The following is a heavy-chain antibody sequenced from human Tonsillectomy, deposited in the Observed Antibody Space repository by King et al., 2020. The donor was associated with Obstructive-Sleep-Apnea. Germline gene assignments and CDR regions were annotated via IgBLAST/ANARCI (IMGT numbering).Heavy chain of an antibody. CDR2: VSCYNGDT. Sequence: VQLVQSGAEVKKPGASVRVSCKASGYSFTRHGISWVRQAPGQGLEWMGWVSCYNGDTNYVQKFQGRVTMTTDTSTSTAYMELTSLTSDDTAVYYCARDPSNTSGLRQYFDYWGQGTLVTVSS. V-gene: IGHV1-18*01. CDR3: ARDPSNTSGLRQYFDY. CDR1: GYSFTRHG. J-gene: IGHJ4*02. D-gene: IGHD3-22*01.